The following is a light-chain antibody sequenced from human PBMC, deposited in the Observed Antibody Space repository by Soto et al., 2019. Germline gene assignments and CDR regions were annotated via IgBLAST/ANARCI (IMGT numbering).Light chain of an antibody. CDR3: QQYGSSPLT. CDR2: GAS. CDR1: QSVSSNY. V-gene: IGKV3-20*01. Sequence: EIVLTQSPDTLSLSPGERANLSCRASQSVSSNYLAWYQQRPGQAPRLLIYGASSRATGIPDRFSGSGSGTDFTLTISRLEPEDFAVYYCQQYGSSPLTFGGGTKVEIK. J-gene: IGKJ4*01.